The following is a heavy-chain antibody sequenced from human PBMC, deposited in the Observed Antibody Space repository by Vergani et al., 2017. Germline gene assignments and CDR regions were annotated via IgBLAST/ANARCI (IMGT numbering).Heavy chain of an antibody. J-gene: IGHJ4*02. Sequence: QVQLVQSGAEVKKPGSSVKVSCKASGGTFNSYAISWVRQAPGQGLEWMGGSIPIFGTANYAQKFQGRVTITADEYTSTAYMELSSLRSEDTAVYYCTRDHVIGSYFGYWGQGTLVTVSS. CDR3: TRDHVIGSYFGY. CDR1: GGTFNSYA. V-gene: IGHV1-69*12. CDR2: SIPIFGTA. D-gene: IGHD3-16*02.